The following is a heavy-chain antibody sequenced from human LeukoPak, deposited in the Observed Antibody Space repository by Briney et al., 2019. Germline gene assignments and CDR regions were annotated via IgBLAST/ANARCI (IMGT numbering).Heavy chain of an antibody. CDR3: ARDSHSSSWYSEFDY. Sequence: GGSLRLSCAASGFTFSSYWMHWVRQAPGKGLVWVSRINSDGSSTSYADSVKGRFTISRDNAKNSLYLQMNSLRAEDTAVYYCARDSHSSSWYSEFDYWGQGTLVTVSS. CDR1: GFTFSSYW. D-gene: IGHD6-13*01. CDR2: INSDGSST. V-gene: IGHV3-74*01. J-gene: IGHJ4*02.